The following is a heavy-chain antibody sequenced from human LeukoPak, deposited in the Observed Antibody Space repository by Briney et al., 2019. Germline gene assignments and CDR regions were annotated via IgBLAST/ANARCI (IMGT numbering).Heavy chain of an antibody. CDR3: ARLWGDATIFDF. CDR2: IRSDGSDT. Sequence: GGSLRLSCAASGFTFSNYWKLWVRHAPGMGLVWVSRIRSDGSDTTYADSVKGRFTISRDNAKNALYLQTNSLRTEDTAVYYCARLWGDATIFDFWGQGTLVSVSS. D-gene: IGHD4/OR15-4a*01. CDR1: GFTFSNYW. V-gene: IGHV3-74*01. J-gene: IGHJ4*02.